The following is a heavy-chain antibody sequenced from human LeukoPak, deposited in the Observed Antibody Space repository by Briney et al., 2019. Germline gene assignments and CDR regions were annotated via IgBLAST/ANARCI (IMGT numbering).Heavy chain of an antibody. V-gene: IGHV3-48*02. Sequence: PGGSLRLSCAASGFIFSTYSMNWVRQAPGKGLEWLSYIGGSSSTIHYADSVKGRFTISRDNAKNSLYLQMNSLRDEDTAVYYCARDTAYAFDIWGQGTMVTVSS. CDR3: ARDTAYAFDI. CDR1: GFIFSTYS. J-gene: IGHJ3*02. CDR2: IGGSSSTI.